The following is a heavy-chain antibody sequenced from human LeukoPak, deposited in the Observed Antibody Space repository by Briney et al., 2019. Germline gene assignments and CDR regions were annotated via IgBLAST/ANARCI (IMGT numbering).Heavy chain of an antibody. CDR2: IDIDGGT. V-gene: IGHV3-74*01. Sequence: GGSLRLSCAASGFTFSHHYMHWVRQAPGKGLVWVARIDIDGGTGYADSVKGRFTISRDNAKNTVYLQMNSLRAEDTAVYYCARVWGFDYWGQGILVTVSS. CDR1: GFTFSHHY. J-gene: IGHJ4*02. D-gene: IGHD7-27*01. CDR3: ARVWGFDY.